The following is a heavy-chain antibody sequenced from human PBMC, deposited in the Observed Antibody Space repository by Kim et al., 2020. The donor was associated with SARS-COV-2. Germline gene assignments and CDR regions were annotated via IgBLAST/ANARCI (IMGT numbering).Heavy chain of an antibody. CDR1: GYTFTSYA. J-gene: IGHJ6*02. Sequence: ASVKVSCKASGYTFTSYAMNWVRQAPGQGLEWMGWINTNTGNPTYAQGFTGRFVFSLDTSVSTAYLQISSLKAEDTAVYYCARDPGVSTIFGMVIRNPNYYGMDVWGQGTTVTVSS. CDR2: INTNTGNP. CDR3: ARDPGVSTIFGMVIRNPNYYGMDV. V-gene: IGHV7-4-1*02. D-gene: IGHD3-3*01.